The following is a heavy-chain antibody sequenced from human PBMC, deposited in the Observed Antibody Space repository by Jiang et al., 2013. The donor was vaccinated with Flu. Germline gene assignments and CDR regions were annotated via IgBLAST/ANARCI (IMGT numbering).Heavy chain of an antibody. V-gene: IGHV3-30*18. J-gene: IGHJ4*02. CDR2: ISYDGSNK. Sequence: VQLLESGGGVVQPGRSLRLSCAASGFTFSSYGMHWVRQAPGKGLEWVAVISYDGSNKYYADSVKGRFTISRDNSKNTLYLQMNSLRAEDTAVYYCAKDLVGRWELQVGFDYWGQGTLVTVSS. CDR1: GFTFSSYG. D-gene: IGHD1-26*01. CDR3: AKDLVGRWELQVGFDY.